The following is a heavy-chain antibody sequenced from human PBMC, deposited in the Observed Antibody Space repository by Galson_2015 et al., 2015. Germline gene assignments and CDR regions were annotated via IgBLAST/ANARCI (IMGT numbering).Heavy chain of an antibody. CDR3: ARDRERRGYSGYDKTPLDY. J-gene: IGHJ4*02. CDR1: GYTFTSYG. CDR2: ISAYNGNT. D-gene: IGHD5-12*01. V-gene: IGHV1-18*01. Sequence: QSGAEVKKPGASVKVSCKASGYTFTSYGISWVRQAPGQGLEWMGWISAYNGNTNYAQKLQGRVTMTTDTSTSTAYMELRSLRSDDTAVYYCARDRERRGYSGYDKTPLDYWGRGTLVTVSS.